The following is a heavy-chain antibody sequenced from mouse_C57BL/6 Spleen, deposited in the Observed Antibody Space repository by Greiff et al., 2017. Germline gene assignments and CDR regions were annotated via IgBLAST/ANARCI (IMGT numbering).Heavy chain of an antibody. D-gene: IGHD1-1*01. CDR3: ARDEGNYYGSSYWYFDV. J-gene: IGHJ1*03. CDR1: GFTFSDYY. CDR2: INYDGSST. Sequence: EVQVVESEGGLVQPGSSMKLSCTASGFTFSDYYMAWVRQVPEKGLEWVANINYDGSSTYYLDSLKSRFIISRDNAKNILYLQMSSLKSEDTATYYCARDEGNYYGSSYWYFDVWGTGTTVTVSS. V-gene: IGHV5-16*01.